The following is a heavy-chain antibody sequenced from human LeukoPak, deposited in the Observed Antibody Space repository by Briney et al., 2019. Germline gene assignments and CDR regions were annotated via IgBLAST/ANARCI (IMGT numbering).Heavy chain of an antibody. CDR3: ASRESSMARSH. V-gene: IGHV3-7*01. Sequence: PGGSLRLSCAASGFSISDYWMNWVRLVPRKGLEWVANINEDGTIQDYVASVRGRFTISRNNAKYSLYLQMNSLGAEDTAVYYCASRESSMARSHWGHGTLVTVSS. J-gene: IGHJ4*01. D-gene: IGHD3-10*01. CDR2: INEDGTIQ. CDR1: GFSISDYW.